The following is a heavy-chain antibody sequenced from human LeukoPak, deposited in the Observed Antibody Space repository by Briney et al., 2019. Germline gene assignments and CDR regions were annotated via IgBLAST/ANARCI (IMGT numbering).Heavy chain of an antibody. J-gene: IGHJ4*02. CDR1: GFTFSSYA. D-gene: IGHD3-3*01. V-gene: IGHV3-30-3*01. Sequence: GRSLRLSCAASGFTFSSYAMHWVRQAPGKGLERVAVISYDGSNKYYADSVKGRFTISRDNSKNTLYLQMNSLRAEDTAVYYCARDYTMITIFGVVKYWGQGTLVTVSS. CDR3: ARDYTMITIFGVVKY. CDR2: ISYDGSNK.